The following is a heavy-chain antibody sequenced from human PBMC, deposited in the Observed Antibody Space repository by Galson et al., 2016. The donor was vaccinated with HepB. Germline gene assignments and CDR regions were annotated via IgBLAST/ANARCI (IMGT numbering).Heavy chain of an antibody. CDR3: ARGRGKLDF. CDR2: INYSGTT. V-gene: IGHV4-34*01. D-gene: IGHD3-16*01. Sequence: SETLSLTCAVYNGSFRGYYWSWTRQPPGRGLEWIGEINYSGTTNYNPSLKSRLTISVDTSNKQFSLKLKSVTAADTAIYYCARGRGKLDFWGQGILATVSS. CDR1: NGSFRGYY. J-gene: IGHJ4*02.